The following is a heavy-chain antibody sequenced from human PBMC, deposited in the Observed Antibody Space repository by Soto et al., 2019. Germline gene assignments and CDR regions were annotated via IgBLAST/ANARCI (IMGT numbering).Heavy chain of an antibody. Sequence: SCPTLVNPTQTLTLTCTFSGFSLSTSVVRVCWIRHPPGKSLEWLALIYWNDDKRYSPSLKSRLTITKDTSKNQVVLTMTNMDPVDTATYYCAHRRGVPALHKGNAGLDPWGQGTLVTV. D-gene: IGHD2-2*01. CDR2: IYWNDDK. V-gene: IGHV2-5*01. J-gene: IGHJ5*02. CDR1: GFSLSTSVVR. CDR3: AHRRGVPALHKGNAGLDP.